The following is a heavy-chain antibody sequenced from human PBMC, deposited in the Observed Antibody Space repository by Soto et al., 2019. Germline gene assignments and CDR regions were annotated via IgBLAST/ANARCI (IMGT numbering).Heavy chain of an antibody. Sequence: GGSLRLSCAASGFTFSGSAMHWVRQASGKGLEWVGRIRSKANSYATAYAASVKGRFTISRDDSKNTAYLQMNSLKTEDTAVYYCTRHRSRGYSGYDPRTELYFDYWGQGTLVTVSS. CDR1: GFTFSGSA. D-gene: IGHD5-12*01. CDR2: IRSKANSYAT. J-gene: IGHJ4*02. V-gene: IGHV3-73*01. CDR3: TRHRSRGYSGYDPRTELYFDY.